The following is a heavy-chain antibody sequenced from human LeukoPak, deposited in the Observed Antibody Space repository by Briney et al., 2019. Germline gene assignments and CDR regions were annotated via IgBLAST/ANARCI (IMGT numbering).Heavy chain of an antibody. D-gene: IGHD3-16*02. J-gene: IGHJ4*02. CDR1: GFTFSSYW. CDR3: ARIPRGDYVWGSYRPEYYFDY. Sequence: WGSLRLSCAASGFTFSSYWMHWVRQTPGKGLEWVSYISSSSSTIYCADSVKGRFTISRDNAKNSLYLQMNSLRAEDTAVYYCARIPRGDYVWGSYRPEYYFDYWGQGTLVTVSS. CDR2: ISSSSSTI. V-gene: IGHV3-48*01.